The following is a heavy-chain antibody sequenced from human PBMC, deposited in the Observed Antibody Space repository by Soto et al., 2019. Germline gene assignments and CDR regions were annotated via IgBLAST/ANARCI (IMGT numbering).Heavy chain of an antibody. Sequence: PSETLSFTCVVSGGSVSSSGGSVSSGFYYWSWIRQPPGKGLEWIGYMYNSGSTNYNPSLKSRVTISVDTSKNQFSLKLSSVAAADTAVYYCARGAIVGATTLFDYWGRGTLVTVSS. V-gene: IGHV4-61*01. CDR2: MYNSGST. J-gene: IGHJ4*02. D-gene: IGHD1-26*01. CDR3: ARGAIVGATTLFDY. CDR1: GGSVSSSGGSVSSGFYY.